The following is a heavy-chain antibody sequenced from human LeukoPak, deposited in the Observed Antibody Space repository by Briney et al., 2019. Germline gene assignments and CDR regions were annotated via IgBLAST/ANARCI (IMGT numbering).Heavy chain of an antibody. V-gene: IGHV3-53*01. CDR1: GFTFSSYA. Sequence: GGSLRLSCAASGFTFSSYAMSWVRQAPGKGLEWVSVIYSGGSTYYANSVKGRFTISRDNSKNTLYLQMNSLRAEDTAVYYCARSGSYYYGMDVWGQGTRSPSP. CDR3: ARSGSYYYGMDV. CDR2: IYSGGST. J-gene: IGHJ6*02. D-gene: IGHD1-26*01.